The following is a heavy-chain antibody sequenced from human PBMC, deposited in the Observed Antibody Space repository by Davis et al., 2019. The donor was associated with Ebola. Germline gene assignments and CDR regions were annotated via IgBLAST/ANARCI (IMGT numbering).Heavy chain of an antibody. CDR2: IKQDGSEK. J-gene: IGHJ6*04. D-gene: IGHD6-6*01. V-gene: IGHV3-7*01. CDR3: ARGGGSSAGGMDV. Sequence: PGGSLRLSCAASGFTFSSYWMSWVRQAPGKGLEWVANIKQDGSEKYYVDSVKGRFTISRDNAKNSLYLQMNSLRAEDTAVYYCARGGGSSAGGMDVWGKGTTVTVSS. CDR1: GFTFSSYW.